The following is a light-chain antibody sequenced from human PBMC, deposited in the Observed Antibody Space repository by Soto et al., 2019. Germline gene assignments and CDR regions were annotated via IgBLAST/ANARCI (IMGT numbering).Light chain of an antibody. J-gene: IGLJ1*01. V-gene: IGLV2-14*01. CDR1: SSDVGGYNY. Sequence: QSVLTQPASVSGSPGQSITISCTGTSSDVGGYNYVSWYQEHPGKAPKLMIYDVSNRPSGVSNRFSGSKSGNTASLTISGRQADDEADYYCSSYTTDSTYVFGTGTKVTVL. CDR3: SSYTTDSTYV. CDR2: DVS.